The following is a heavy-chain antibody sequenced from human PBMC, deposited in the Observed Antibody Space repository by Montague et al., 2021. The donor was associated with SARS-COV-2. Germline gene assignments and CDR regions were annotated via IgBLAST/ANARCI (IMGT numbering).Heavy chain of an antibody. V-gene: IGHV4-59*01. CDR2: IFYTGSK. CDR1: GGSTSNYY. CDR3: ARAQNICFIANCVNYFDL. J-gene: IGHJ4*02. Sequence: SETLSITCSVSGGSTSNYYWTWIRQSPGKGLQWIGYIFYTGSKKFNPSLKTRVPRSLDSSKNHFSLRLSAVTAADTARYYCARAQNICFIANCVNYFDLWGRGALVTVSS. D-gene: IGHD2-15*01.